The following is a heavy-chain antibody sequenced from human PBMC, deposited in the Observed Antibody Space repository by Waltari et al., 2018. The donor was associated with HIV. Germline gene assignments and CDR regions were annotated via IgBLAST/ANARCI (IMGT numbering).Heavy chain of an antibody. Sequence: EVQLGEYGGGLVQPGRSLRLSCAASGFTFSGFEMNWVRQAPGKGLEWVSYISSSGSTIYYADSVKGRFTISRDNAKSSLYLQMNSLRAEDTALYYCARGPPFDFWGQGTLVTVSS. CDR3: ARGPPFDF. J-gene: IGHJ4*02. V-gene: IGHV3-48*03. CDR2: ISSSGSTI. CDR1: GFTFSGFE.